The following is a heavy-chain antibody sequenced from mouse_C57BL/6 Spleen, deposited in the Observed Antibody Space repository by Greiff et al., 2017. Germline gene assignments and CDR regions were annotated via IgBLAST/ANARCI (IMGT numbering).Heavy chain of an antibody. CDR2: ISDGGSYT. D-gene: IGHD1-1*01. Sequence: EVQLVESGGGLVKPGGSLKLSCAASGFTFSSYAMSWVRQTPEKRLEWVATISDGGSYTYYPDNVKGRFTISRDTAKNNLYLQMSHLKSEDTAMYYCAIDHYGSSYYAMDDWGQGTSVTVSS. CDR3: AIDHYGSSYYAMDD. CDR1: GFTFSSYA. V-gene: IGHV5-4*01. J-gene: IGHJ4*01.